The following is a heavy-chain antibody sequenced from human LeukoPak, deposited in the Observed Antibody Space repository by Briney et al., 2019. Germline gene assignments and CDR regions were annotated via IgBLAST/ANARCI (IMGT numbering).Heavy chain of an antibody. J-gene: IGHJ4*02. CDR1: GFTFSSYS. CDR3: ARGVGYCSGGSCFKFPFDY. CDR2: ISSSSSYI. D-gene: IGHD2-15*01. V-gene: IGHV3-21*01. Sequence: GGSLRLSCAASGFTFSSYSMNWVRQAPGKGLEWVSSISSSSSYIYYADSVKGRFTISRDNAKNSLYLQMNSLRAEDTAVYYCARGVGYCSGGSCFKFPFDYWGQGTLVTVSS.